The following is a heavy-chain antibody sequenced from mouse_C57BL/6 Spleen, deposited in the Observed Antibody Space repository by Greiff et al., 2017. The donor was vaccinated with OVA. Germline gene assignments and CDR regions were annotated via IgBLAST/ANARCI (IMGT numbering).Heavy chain of an antibody. CDR1: GYTFTSYW. J-gene: IGHJ4*01. Sequence: QVQLQQPGAELVKPGASVKLSCKASGYTFTSYWMHWVKQRPGRGLEWIGRIDPNSGGTKYKEKFKSKATLTVDKPSSTAYMQLSSLTSEDSAVYYCARYPRDSSGPLYAMDYWGQGTSVTVSS. CDR3: ARYPRDSSGPLYAMDY. V-gene: IGHV1-72*01. D-gene: IGHD3-2*02. CDR2: IDPNSGGT.